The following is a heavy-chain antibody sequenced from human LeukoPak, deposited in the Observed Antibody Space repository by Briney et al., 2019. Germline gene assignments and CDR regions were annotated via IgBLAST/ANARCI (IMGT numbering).Heavy chain of an antibody. CDR3: AKYPYGSGSYSHVDY. V-gene: IGHV3-23*01. CDR1: GFTFSSYA. J-gene: IGHJ4*02. D-gene: IGHD3-10*01. CDR2: ISGSGGST. Sequence: GGSLRLSCAASGFTFSSYAMSWVRQAPGKGLEWVSAISGSGGSTYYADSVKGRFTISRDNSKNTLYLQMNSPRAEDTAVYYCAKYPYGSGSYSHVDYWGQGTLVTVSS.